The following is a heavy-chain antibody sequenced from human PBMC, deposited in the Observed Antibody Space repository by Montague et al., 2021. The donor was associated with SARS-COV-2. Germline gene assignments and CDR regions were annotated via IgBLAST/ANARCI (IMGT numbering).Heavy chain of an antibody. Sequence: PALVKPTQTLTLTCTFSGFSLSTSGVGVGWIRQPPGKALEWLALIYWDDDRRYSPSLKSRLTITKDTSKNQVVLTMTNMDPVDTATYYYAHLVGYGWGSYTDYWGQGTLVTVSS. CDR2: IYWDDDR. V-gene: IGHV2-5*02. J-gene: IGHJ4*02. CDR1: GFSLSTSGVG. CDR3: AHLVGYGWGSYTDY. D-gene: IGHD3-10*01.